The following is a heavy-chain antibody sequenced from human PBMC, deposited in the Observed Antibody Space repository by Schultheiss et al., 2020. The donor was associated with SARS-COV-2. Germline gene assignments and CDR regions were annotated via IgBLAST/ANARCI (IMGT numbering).Heavy chain of an antibody. D-gene: IGHD3-3*01. CDR2: IDPKSGDT. CDR1: GFTGYY. V-gene: IGHV1-2*02. J-gene: IGHJ6*02. CDR3: ARNFWSGYYINYYYYGMDV. Sequence: ASVKVSCKASGFTGYYINWVRQAPGQGLEWMGWIDPKSGDTTYAQDFQGRVTMTRDTSISTAYMELSSLRSDDTAVYYCARNFWSGYYINYYYYGMDVWGPGTTVTVSS.